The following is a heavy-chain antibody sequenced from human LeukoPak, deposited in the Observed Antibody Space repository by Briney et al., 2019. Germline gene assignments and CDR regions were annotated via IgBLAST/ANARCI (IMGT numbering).Heavy chain of an antibody. V-gene: IGHV3-53*01. D-gene: IGHD4-23*01. J-gene: IGHJ6*03. CDR1: GFTGSSNY. CDR2: IYSGGST. CDR3: ARDEVAYSGGFYYYYYMDV. Sequence: GGSLRLSCAASGFTGSSNYMSWVRQAQGKGLEWVSVIYSGGSTYYADSVKGRFTISRDNSKNTLYLQMNSLRAEDTAVYYCARDEVAYSGGFYYYYYMDVWGKGTTVTVSS.